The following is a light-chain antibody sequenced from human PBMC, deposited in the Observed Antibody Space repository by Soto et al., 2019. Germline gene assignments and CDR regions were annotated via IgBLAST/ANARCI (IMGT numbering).Light chain of an antibody. J-gene: IGKJ4*01. CDR3: QQYGSMLT. V-gene: IGKV3-20*01. CDR2: GAS. Sequence: EIVLTQSPGTLSLSPGERATLSCRASQSVSSNFLAWYQQQPGQAPRLLIYGASSRATGIPDRFSGSGSGTDFTLTISRLEPEEFAVYYCQQYGSMLTFGGGTKVEIK. CDR1: QSVSSNF.